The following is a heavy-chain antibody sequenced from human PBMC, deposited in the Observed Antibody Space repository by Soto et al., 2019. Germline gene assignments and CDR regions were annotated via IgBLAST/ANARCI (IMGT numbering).Heavy chain of an antibody. Sequence: LRLSCAASGFTFSSYAMSWVRQAPGKGLEWVSSISVSDGGTYYADSVKGRLTISRDNSKNTLFLQMNSLRVEDTAVYYCVKDDRILGRRYFDLWGRGTLVTVSS. V-gene: IGHV3-23*01. D-gene: IGHD2-15*01. CDR1: GFTFSSYA. CDR2: ISVSDGGT. J-gene: IGHJ2*01. CDR3: VKDDRILGRRYFDL.